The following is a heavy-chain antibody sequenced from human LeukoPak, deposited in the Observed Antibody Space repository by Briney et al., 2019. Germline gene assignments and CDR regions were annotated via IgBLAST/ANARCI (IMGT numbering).Heavy chain of an antibody. J-gene: IGHJ1*01. CDR3: ARDDILLWFGDFQH. Sequence: ASVKVSCKASGYTFTNYGISWVRQAPGQGLEWMGWISAYNGNTNYAQKLQGRVTMTTDTSTGTAYMELRSLRSDDTAVYYCARDDILLWFGDFQHWGQGTLVTVSS. CDR2: ISAYNGNT. D-gene: IGHD3-10*01. V-gene: IGHV1-18*01. CDR1: GYTFTNYG.